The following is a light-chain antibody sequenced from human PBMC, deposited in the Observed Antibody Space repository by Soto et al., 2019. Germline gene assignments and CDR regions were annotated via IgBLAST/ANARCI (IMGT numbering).Light chain of an antibody. CDR3: QQYKNWPRT. CDR2: GAS. J-gene: IGKJ1*01. Sequence: VMTQSPDILSVSPGESATLSCRASQSVSSNLAWYQQKLGQAPRLLIYGASTRATGISARFSGSGSGTEFTLTISSLQSEDFAIYYCQQYKNWPRTFGQGTKVDIK. V-gene: IGKV3-15*01. CDR1: QSVSSN.